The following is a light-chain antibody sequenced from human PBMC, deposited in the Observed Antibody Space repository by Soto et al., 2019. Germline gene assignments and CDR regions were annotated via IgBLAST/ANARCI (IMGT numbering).Light chain of an antibody. CDR2: DAS. CDR3: QQFNIWPHMLS. J-gene: IGKJ4*01. Sequence: IVVTQSPATLSVSPGEGVTLSCRASQGVGSNLAWYQQRPGQAPRLLIYDASTRATGIPDRFSGSGSGTEFTPTISSLQSEDFAVYYCQQFNIWPHMLSFGGGTKLEMK. CDR1: QGVGSN. V-gene: IGKV3-15*01.